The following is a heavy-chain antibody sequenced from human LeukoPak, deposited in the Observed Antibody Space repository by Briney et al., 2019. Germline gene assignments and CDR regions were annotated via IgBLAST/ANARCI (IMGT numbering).Heavy chain of an antibody. D-gene: IGHD3-22*01. CDR2: IIPIFGTA. Sequence: GASVKVSCKASGGTFISYAISWVRQAPGQGLEWMGRIIPIFGTANYAQKFQGRVTITTDESTSTAYMELSSLRSEDTAVYYCARELGTYYYDSSGYYAHFDYWGQGTLVTASS. CDR1: GGTFISYA. J-gene: IGHJ4*02. CDR3: ARELGTYYYDSSGYYAHFDY. V-gene: IGHV1-69*05.